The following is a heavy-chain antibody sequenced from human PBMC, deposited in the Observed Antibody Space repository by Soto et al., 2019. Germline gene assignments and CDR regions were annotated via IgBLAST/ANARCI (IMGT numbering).Heavy chain of an antibody. CDR2: IKSKTDGGTI. Sequence: EVQLVESGGGLVKPGESLRLSCAASGFSFSNAWINWVRQAPGKGLEWVGRIKSKTDGGTIDYAAPVKGRFIISRDDSSNTLYLQMNSLKTEETAVYYCTTRGSLGYWGQGTLVTVSS. J-gene: IGHJ4*02. D-gene: IGHD2-15*01. CDR1: GFSFSNAW. V-gene: IGHV3-15*07. CDR3: TTRGSLGY.